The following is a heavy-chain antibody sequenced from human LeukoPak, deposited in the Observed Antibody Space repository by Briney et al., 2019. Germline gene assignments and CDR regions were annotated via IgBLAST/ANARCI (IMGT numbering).Heavy chain of an antibody. J-gene: IGHJ4*02. V-gene: IGHV1-2*02. CDR2: INPNSGGT. Sequence: GASVKVSCKASGYTFTGYYMHWVRQAPGQGLEWMGWINPNSGGTNYAQKFQGRVTMTRDTSISTAYMELSRLRSDDTAVYYCARDSNWNYGVRYYFDYWGQGTLVTVSS. CDR3: ARDSNWNYGVRYYFDY. D-gene: IGHD1-7*01. CDR1: GYTFTGYY.